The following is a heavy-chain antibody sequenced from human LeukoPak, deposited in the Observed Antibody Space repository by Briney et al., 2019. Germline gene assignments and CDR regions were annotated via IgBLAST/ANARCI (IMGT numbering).Heavy chain of an antibody. D-gene: IGHD1-1*01. V-gene: IGHV1-46*01. CDR3: ARDHSIDDKSWWLDP. CDR1: GDTFTRNW. J-gene: IGHJ5*02. CDR2: INPTGDYT. Sequence: ASVKVSCKTSGDTFTRNWMHWIRQGPGQGLEWMGVINPTGDYTMHAQKFQGKVIVTRDMSSNTDYMELGSLRSDDTAVYYCARDHSIDDKSWWLDPWGQGTLVTVSS.